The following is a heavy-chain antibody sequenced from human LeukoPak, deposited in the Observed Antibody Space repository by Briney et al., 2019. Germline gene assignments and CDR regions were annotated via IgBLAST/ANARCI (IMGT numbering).Heavy chain of an antibody. J-gene: IGHJ3*01. D-gene: IGHD3-22*01. CDR2: IYYSGST. CDR1: GGSIYSSGHY. CDR3: AKAGARYSDSSGLYAFDF. V-gene: IGHV4-39*01. Sequence: SETLSLTCSVSGGSIYSSGHYWGWIRQSPGKGLEWIGTIYYSGSTYYNPSLKSRVTMSVGTSRNQFSLKLGSVNDADTAVYYCAKAGARYSDSSGLYAFDFWGQGTMVTVSS.